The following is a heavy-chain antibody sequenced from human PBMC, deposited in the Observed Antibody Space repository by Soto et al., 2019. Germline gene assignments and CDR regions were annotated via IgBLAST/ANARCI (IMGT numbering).Heavy chain of an antibody. J-gene: IGHJ6*03. CDR1: GACIISSSW. CDR2: IHHSGST. D-gene: IGHD1-26*01. Sequence: QVQLQESGPGLVKPSGTLSLTCDVSGACIISSSWWSWVRQPPGEGLEWIGQIHHSGSTNYNPSLTSRVTVSVDKSKNQFSLKVTSGSAADTAVYHCARGGYYFYMDVWGKGTTVTVSS. V-gene: IGHV4-4*02. CDR3: ARGGYYFYMDV.